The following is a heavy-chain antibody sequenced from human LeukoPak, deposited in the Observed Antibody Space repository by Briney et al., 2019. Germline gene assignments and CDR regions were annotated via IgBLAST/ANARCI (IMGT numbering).Heavy chain of an antibody. D-gene: IGHD3-16*02. CDR3: ARTFTFGGVIDYFDY. V-gene: IGHV4-59*01. Sequence: PSETLSLTCTVSGGSISSYYWSWIRRPPGKGLEWIGYIYYSGSTNYNPSLKSRVTISVDTSKNQFSLKLSSVTAADTAVYYCARTFTFGGVIDYFDYWGQGTLVTVSS. J-gene: IGHJ4*02. CDR1: GGSISSYY. CDR2: IYYSGST.